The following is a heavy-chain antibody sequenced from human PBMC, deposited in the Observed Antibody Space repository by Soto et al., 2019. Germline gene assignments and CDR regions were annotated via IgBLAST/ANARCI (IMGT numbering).Heavy chain of an antibody. CDR2: IHPSGGST. J-gene: IGHJ4*02. D-gene: IGHD6-19*01. Sequence: QVQLVQSGAEVKKPGASVKVSCKASGYTFTNYCMHWVRQAPGQGLEWMAIIHPSGGSTSYAQKFQGRVTLTRDTSTSTVYMELSSLRSEDTAVYYCTRGHSSGWYGFFDYWGQGTLVTVSS. V-gene: IGHV1-46*03. CDR1: GYTFTNYC. CDR3: TRGHSSGWYGFFDY.